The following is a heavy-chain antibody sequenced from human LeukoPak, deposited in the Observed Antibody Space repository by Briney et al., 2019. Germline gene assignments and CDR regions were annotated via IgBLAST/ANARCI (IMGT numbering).Heavy chain of an antibody. V-gene: IGHV3-53*01. CDR3: ARDCSGSHVQLCGMDL. J-gene: IGHJ6*01. CDR1: GFTVGSNY. CDR2: IYSGGDT. D-gene: IGHD1-26*01. Sequence: PGGSLRLSCAASGFTVGSNYMSWVRQAPGKGLEWVSVIYSGGDTYYADSVKGRFTISRDNPKNTLYLQMKSLRAEDTAVYYCARDCSGSHVQLCGMDLWGQGTTVTVSS.